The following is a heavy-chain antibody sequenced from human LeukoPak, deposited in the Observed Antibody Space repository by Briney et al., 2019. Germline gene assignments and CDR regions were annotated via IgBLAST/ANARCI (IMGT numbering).Heavy chain of an antibody. CDR3: ARGGAAAGTIDY. CDR2: IYTSDNT. J-gene: IGHJ4*02. CDR1: GSSISAYY. D-gene: IGHD6-13*01. V-gene: IGHV4-4*07. Sequence: SETLSLTCTVSGSSISAYYWTWLRRPAGRGLEWIGRIYTSDNTDYNPSLKSRVTMSVDTSKNQFSLTLSSVTAADTAVYYCARGGAAAGTIDYWGQGTLVTVSS.